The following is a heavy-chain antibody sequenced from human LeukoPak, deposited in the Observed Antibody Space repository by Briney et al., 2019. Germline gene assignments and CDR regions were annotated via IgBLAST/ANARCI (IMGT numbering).Heavy chain of an antibody. Sequence: PSETLSLTCAVYGGSFSGYYWSWIRQPPGKGLEWIGEINHSGSTYYNPSLKSRVSISVDTSKNQLSLTLTSVTAADTAVYYCARGHRTSSAYHCNAMDVWGQGTTVTVSS. CDR1: GGSFSGYY. V-gene: IGHV4-34*01. CDR2: INHSGST. D-gene: IGHD2-8*01. CDR3: ARGHRTSSAYHCNAMDV. J-gene: IGHJ6*02.